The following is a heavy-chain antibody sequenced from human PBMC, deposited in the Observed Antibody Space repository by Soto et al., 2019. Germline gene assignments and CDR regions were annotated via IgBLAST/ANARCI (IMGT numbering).Heavy chain of an antibody. V-gene: IGHV4-31*03. J-gene: IGHJ5*02. D-gene: IGHD3-3*01. CDR3: ARDTTLFGVASKTGFDX. Sequence: SETLSLTCTVSGGSITSVGYYWNWIRQHPGKGLELIGYIFYTGTTRYNSALQSRVSISVDSTKNHFSLKLTSVTAADTAVYYCARDTTLFGVASKTGFDXWGPGTLFTVSX. CDR2: IFYTGTT. CDR1: GGSITSVGYY.